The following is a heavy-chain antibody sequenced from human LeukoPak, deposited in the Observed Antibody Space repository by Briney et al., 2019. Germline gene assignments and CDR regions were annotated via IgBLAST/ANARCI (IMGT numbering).Heavy chain of an antibody. V-gene: IGHV3-48*01. Sequence: GGSLRLSCAASGFTFSAYSMNWIRQAPEKGLEWVSYIGSSSSPIYYADSVKGRFTISRDNAKNSLYLQMNSLRAEDTAVYYCARAGYCSSTSCYEVGYFDYWGQGTLVTVSS. J-gene: IGHJ4*02. D-gene: IGHD2-2*01. CDR2: IGSSSSPI. CDR1: GFTFSAYS. CDR3: ARAGYCSSTSCYEVGYFDY.